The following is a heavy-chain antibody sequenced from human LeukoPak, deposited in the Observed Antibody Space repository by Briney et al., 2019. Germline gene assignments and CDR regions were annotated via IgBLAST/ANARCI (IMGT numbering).Heavy chain of an antibody. CDR1: GFTFNTYA. CDR2: ITDGGGGT. D-gene: IGHD2-2*01. CDR3: AKRLTGVPAANDY. Sequence: GGSLRLSCAASGFTFNTYAMSWVRQAPGKGLEWVSAITDGGGGTYYADSVKGRFTISRDNSKKILYLQMNSLRAEATAAYYCAKRLTGVPAANDYWGQGTLVTVSS. V-gene: IGHV3-23*01. J-gene: IGHJ4*02.